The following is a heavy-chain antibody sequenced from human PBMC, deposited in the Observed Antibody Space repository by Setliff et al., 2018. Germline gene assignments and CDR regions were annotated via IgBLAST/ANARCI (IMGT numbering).Heavy chain of an antibody. CDR2: LSDDGSNE. CDR3: FGAGTCSY. D-gene: IGHD3-10*01. CDR1: GFTFSSHW. J-gene: IGHJ4*02. V-gene: IGHV3-7*01. Sequence: PGESLKISCVGSGFTFSSHWLDWVRQAPGKGLEWVATLSDDGSNEFYADSVKGRFTISRDNAKNSLSLQMNNLRTEDTAVYYCFGAGTCSYWGQGTLVTVSS.